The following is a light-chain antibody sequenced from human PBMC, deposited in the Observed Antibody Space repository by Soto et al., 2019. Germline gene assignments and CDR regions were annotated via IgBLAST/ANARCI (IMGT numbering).Light chain of an antibody. CDR2: KES. Sequence: DIQMIQSHSTLSVSGRYRVTITCRASQTIISWLALYQQKPRKAPKLLIYKESTLKSGIPSRFRGSGSGTEFTLTISSLQPDDFATYYCQHYNSYSEAFGQGTMVDI. V-gene: IGKV1-5*03. CDR3: QHYNSYSEA. J-gene: IGKJ1*01. CDR1: QTIISW.